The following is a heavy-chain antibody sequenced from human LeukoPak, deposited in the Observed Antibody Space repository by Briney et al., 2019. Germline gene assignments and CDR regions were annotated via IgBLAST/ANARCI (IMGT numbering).Heavy chain of an antibody. CDR2: ISSSSSYI. J-gene: IGHJ4*02. CDR1: GFTFSSYS. D-gene: IGHD4-23*01. Sequence: GGSLRLSCAASGFTFSSYSMNWVRQAPGKGLEWVSSISSSSSYIYYADSVKGRFTISRDNAKNSLYLQMNSLRAEDTAVYYCARDPLSIDYGGIADYWGQGTLVTVSS. CDR3: ARDPLSIDYGGIADY. V-gene: IGHV3-21*01.